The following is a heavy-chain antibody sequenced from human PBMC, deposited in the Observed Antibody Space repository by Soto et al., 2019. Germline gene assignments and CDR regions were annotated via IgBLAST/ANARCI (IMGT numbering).Heavy chain of an antibody. V-gene: IGHV3-30*18. CDR1: GFTFSSYG. CDR3: VKGCSGGSCYPRLDY. CDR2: ISYDGGNK. D-gene: IGHD2-15*01. Sequence: GGSLRLSCAASGFTFSSYGMHWVRQAPGKGLEWVAVISYDGGNKYYADSVKGRFTISRDNSKNTLYLQMSSLRAEDTAVYYCVKGCSGGSCYPRLDYWGQGTLVTVSS. J-gene: IGHJ4*02.